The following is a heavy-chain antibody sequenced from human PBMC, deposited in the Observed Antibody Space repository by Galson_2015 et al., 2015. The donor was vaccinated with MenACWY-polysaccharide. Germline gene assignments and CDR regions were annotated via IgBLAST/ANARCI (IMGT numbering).Heavy chain of an antibody. CDR2: ISGSGGST. Sequence: SLRLSCAASGFTFSSYAMSWVRQAPGKGLEWVSAISGSGGSTYYADSVKGRFTISRDNSKNTLYLQMNSLRAEDTAVYYCAKRRVDDFWSGYSYGMDVWGQGTPVTVSS. D-gene: IGHD3-3*01. V-gene: IGHV3-23*01. J-gene: IGHJ6*02. CDR1: GFTFSSYA. CDR3: AKRRVDDFWSGYSYGMDV.